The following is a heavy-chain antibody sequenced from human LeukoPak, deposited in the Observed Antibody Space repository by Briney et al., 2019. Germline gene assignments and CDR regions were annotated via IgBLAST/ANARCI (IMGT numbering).Heavy chain of an antibody. D-gene: IGHD6-13*01. J-gene: IGHJ3*02. CDR1: GGSISSYY. V-gene: IGHV4-59*01. Sequence: PSETLSLTCTVSGGSISSYYWSWIRQPPGKGLEWIGYIYYSGSTNYNPSLKSRVAISVDTSKNQFSLKLSSVTAADTAVYYCARDLAAAAPDGAFDIWGQGTMVTVSS. CDR2: IYYSGST. CDR3: ARDLAAAAPDGAFDI.